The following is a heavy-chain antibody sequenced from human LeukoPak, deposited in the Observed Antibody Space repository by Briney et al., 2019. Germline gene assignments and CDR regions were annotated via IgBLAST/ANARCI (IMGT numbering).Heavy chain of an antibody. Sequence: SETLSLTCAVSTDSFSSHYWTWIRQPPGKGLEWIGYISYIGSTNYNPSLKSRVTISIDTSKNQFSLKLSSVTAADTAVYYCARGRGTYPLHYWGQGTLVTVSS. V-gene: IGHV4-59*11. CDR2: ISYIGST. CDR1: TDSFSSHY. D-gene: IGHD1-1*01. J-gene: IGHJ4*02. CDR3: ARGRGTYPLHY.